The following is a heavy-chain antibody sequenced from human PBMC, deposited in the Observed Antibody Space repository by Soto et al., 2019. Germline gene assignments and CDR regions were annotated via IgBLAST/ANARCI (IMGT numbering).Heavy chain of an antibody. J-gene: IGHJ5*02. CDR1: GYNFTNSW. V-gene: IGHV5-51*03. D-gene: IGHD3-10*01. CDR3: ARFAGRGVFRSWLDP. Sequence: DVQLVQSGAEVKKPGESLKISCKGSGYNFTNSWIAWVRQMPGKGLEWMGIIYPGDSDTRYSPSFQGQVTISADKSIGTAYLQWSGLKVSDTAMYYCARFAGRGVFRSWLDPWGQGTLVTVSS. CDR2: IYPGDSDT.